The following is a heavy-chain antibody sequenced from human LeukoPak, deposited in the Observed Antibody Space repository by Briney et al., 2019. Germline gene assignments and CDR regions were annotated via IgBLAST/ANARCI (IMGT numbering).Heavy chain of an antibody. CDR3: ARHGSDWSFDF. CDR2: FYYNGSP. V-gene: IGHV4-59*08. J-gene: IGHJ4*02. D-gene: IGHD6-19*01. CDR1: GGSFSIYY. Sequence: SETLSLTGSVSGGSFSIYYWSWIRQSPGKGLEWIGYFYYNGSPNYNPSLKSRVTISIDTSKNQFSLKLSSVTAADTAVYYCARHGSDWSFDFWGRGTLVTVSS.